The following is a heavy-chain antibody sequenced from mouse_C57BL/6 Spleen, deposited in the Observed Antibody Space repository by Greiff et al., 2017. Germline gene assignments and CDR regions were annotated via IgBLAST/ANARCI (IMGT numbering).Heavy chain of an antibody. CDR3: ARSIYYGNEPPFAY. V-gene: IGHV1-26*01. D-gene: IGHD2-1*01. J-gene: IGHJ3*01. CDR2: INPNNGGT. CDR1: GYTFTDYY. Sequence: EVQLQQSGPELVKPGASVKISCKASGYTFTDYYMNWVKQSHGKSLEWIGDINPNNGGTSYNQKFKGKATLTVDKSSSTAYMELRSLTSEDSAVYYCARSIYYGNEPPFAYWGQGTLVTVSA.